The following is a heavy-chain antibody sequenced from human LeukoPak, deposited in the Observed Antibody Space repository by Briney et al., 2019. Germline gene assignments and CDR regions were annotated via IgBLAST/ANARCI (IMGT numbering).Heavy chain of an antibody. V-gene: IGHV5-51*01. J-gene: IGHJ4*02. CDR2: FFPGDSET. CDR1: GYLFTSYW. D-gene: IGHD6-13*01. CDR3: ARRWDKRRWYYFDY. Sequence: GGSPQTPCQGPGYLFTSYWVACLGRLPGRGRTGMGLFFPGDSETKYTPSSRESVSISADQSISTPYLQWSSLKASDTAIYYCARRWDKRRWYYFDYWGQGTLVTVSS.